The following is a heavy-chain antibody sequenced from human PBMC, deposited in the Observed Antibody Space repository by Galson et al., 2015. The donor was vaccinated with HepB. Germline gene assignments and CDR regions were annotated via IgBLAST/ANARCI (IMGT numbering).Heavy chain of an antibody. CDR1: GYSFTSYW. Sequence: QSGAEVKKPGESLRISCKGSGYSFTSYWISWVRQMPGKGLEWMGIIYPGDSDTRYSPSFQGQVTISADKSISTAYLQWSSLKASDTAMYYCARHLRTGVATLAPFDPWGQGTLVTVSS. D-gene: IGHD7-27*01. V-gene: IGHV5-51*01. CDR2: IYPGDSDT. J-gene: IGHJ5*02. CDR3: ARHLRTGVATLAPFDP.